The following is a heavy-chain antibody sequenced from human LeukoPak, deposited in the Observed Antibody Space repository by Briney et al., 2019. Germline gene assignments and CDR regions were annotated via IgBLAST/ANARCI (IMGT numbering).Heavy chain of an antibody. J-gene: IGHJ4*02. V-gene: IGHV1-18*01. CDR3: ARTQPTRQGWGFDY. D-gene: IGHD3-16*01. Sequence: ASVKVSCKASGYTFTNFGLTWVRQAPGQGLEWVGWISANDGNKNYAQNLQGRVTLTTDTSTSTAYMDLRSLTSDDTAVYYCARTQPTRQGWGFDYWGQGTLVTVSS. CDR1: GYTFTNFG. CDR2: ISANDGNK.